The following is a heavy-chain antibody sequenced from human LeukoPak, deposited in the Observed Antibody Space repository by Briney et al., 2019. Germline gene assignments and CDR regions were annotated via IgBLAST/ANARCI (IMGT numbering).Heavy chain of an antibody. D-gene: IGHD3-10*01. Sequence: SETLSLTCAVYGGSFSDYFWGWIRQPPGKGLEWIGEINHSGRTYYNPSLKSRVTISVDTSKNQFSLNLSSVTAADTAVYYCARDLPGVTSGGYWGQGTLVTVSS. CDR3: ARDLPGVTSGGY. J-gene: IGHJ4*02. V-gene: IGHV4-34*01. CDR1: GGSFSDYF. CDR2: INHSGRT.